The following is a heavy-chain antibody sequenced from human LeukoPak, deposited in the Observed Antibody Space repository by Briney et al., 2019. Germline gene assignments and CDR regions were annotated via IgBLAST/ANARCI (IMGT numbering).Heavy chain of an antibody. CDR2: ISGSGGST. CDR1: GFTFSSYA. D-gene: IGHD3-10*01. J-gene: IGHJ6*02. CDR3: ARAWWDYYGSGSYYKPHGMDV. Sequence: GGSLRLSCAASGFTFSSYAMSWVRQAPGKGLEWVSAISGSGGSTYYADSVKGRFTISRDNSKNTLYLQMNSLRAEDTAVYYCARAWWDYYGSGSYYKPHGMDVWGQGTTVTVSS. V-gene: IGHV3-23*01.